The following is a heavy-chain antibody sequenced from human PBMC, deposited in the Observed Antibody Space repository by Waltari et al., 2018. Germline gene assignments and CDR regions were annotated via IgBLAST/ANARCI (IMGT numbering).Heavy chain of an antibody. V-gene: IGHV4-34*01. Sequence: QVQLQQWGAGLLKPSETLSLTCAVHGGSFSGYYWRWIRRPPGKGLGWIGEINHSGSTNYNPSLKSRVTISVDTSKNQFSLKLSSVTAADTAVYYCARGAEQQLVRGIDYWGQGTLVTVSS. CDR1: GGSFSGYY. CDR3: ARGAEQQLVRGIDY. CDR2: INHSGST. J-gene: IGHJ4*02. D-gene: IGHD6-13*01.